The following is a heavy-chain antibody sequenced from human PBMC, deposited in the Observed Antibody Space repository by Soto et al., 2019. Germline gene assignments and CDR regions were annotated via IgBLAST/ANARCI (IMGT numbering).Heavy chain of an antibody. CDR2: IYYSGST. CDR3: ATGGVPYYYYGMDV. D-gene: IGHD2-8*01. J-gene: IGHJ6*02. V-gene: IGHV4-39*01. CDR1: GGSISSSSYY. Sequence: PSETLSLTCTVSGGSISSSSYYWGWSRQPPGKGLEWIGSIYYSGSTYYNPSLKSRVTISVDTSKNQFSLKLSSVTAADTAVYYCATGGVPYYYYGMDVWGQGTTVTVSS.